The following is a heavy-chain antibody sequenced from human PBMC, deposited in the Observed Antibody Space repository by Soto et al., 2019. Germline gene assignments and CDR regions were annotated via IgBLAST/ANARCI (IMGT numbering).Heavy chain of an antibody. CDR3: AHTPNGSGSYYGGYFDY. CDR2: IYWDDDK. Sequence: QITLKESGPTLVKPTQTLTLTCTFSGFSLSTSGVGVGWIRQPPGKALEWLALIYWDDDKRYSPSLKSRLTITKDTSKNQVVLTMTNMDPVDTATYYCAHTPNGSGSYYGGYFDYWGQGTLVTVSS. CDR1: GFSLSTSGVG. D-gene: IGHD3-10*01. V-gene: IGHV2-5*02. J-gene: IGHJ4*02.